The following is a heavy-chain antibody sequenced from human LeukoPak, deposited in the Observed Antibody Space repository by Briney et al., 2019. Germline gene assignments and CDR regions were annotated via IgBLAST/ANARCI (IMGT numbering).Heavy chain of an antibody. D-gene: IGHD2-15*01. CDR2: ISVSGGSS. Sequence: RGGSLRLSCAASGFTFSSNAMSWVRQAPGKGLEWVSTISVSGGSSYCVYSVKGRFTIYRENSKNTMYLQMNSVRAEDTAVYYCAKDPYCSGGRCYGADYWGQGTLVSVSS. J-gene: IGHJ4*02. CDR1: GFTFSSNA. CDR3: AKDPYCSGGRCYGADY. V-gene: IGHV3-23*01.